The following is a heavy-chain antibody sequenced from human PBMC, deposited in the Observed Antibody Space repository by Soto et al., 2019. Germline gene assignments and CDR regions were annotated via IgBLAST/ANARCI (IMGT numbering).Heavy chain of an antibody. D-gene: IGHD3-16*02. CDR2: ISGSGGGT. Sequence: XVSLSRYFAAPGFPFSNYAKSWVGQAPGKGLDWVSSISGSGGGTYYADSVKGRFTISRDNSKNTLYLQMNSLRAEDTAVYHCAKDRSPLQLSLGELSPLDFDYCAQGTLVTVSS. J-gene: IGHJ4*02. CDR1: GFPFSNYA. CDR3: AKDRSPLQLSLGELSPLDFDY. V-gene: IGHV3-23*01.